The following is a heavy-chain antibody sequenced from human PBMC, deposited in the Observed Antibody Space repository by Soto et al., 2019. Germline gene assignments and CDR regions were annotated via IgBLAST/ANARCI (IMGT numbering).Heavy chain of an antibody. CDR3: ASLGVGDWENYYYYSGMDV. D-gene: IGHD2-21*02. V-gene: IGHV3-23*01. J-gene: IGHJ6*02. CDR2: VTANGGST. CDR1: GFTFSVYA. Sequence: PGGSLRLSCAATGFTFSVYAMTWVRQAPGKGLEWVSAVTANGGSTYSADSVKGRFTISRDNSKNTLFLQMNSLRAEDTAVYYCASLGVGDWENYYYYSGMDVWGQGTTVTVSS.